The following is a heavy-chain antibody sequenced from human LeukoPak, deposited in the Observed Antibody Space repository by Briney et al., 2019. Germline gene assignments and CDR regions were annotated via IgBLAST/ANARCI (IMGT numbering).Heavy chain of an antibody. D-gene: IGHD3-10*01. Sequence: GESLKISCKGSGYSFTSYWIGWVRQMPGKGLEWMGIIYPGDSDTRYSPSFQGQVTISADKSISTAYLQWSSLKASDTAMYYCARQGGDYYGSGTESYFDYWGQGTLVTVSS. CDR3: ARQGGDYYGSGTESYFDY. CDR1: GYSFTSYW. J-gene: IGHJ4*02. CDR2: IYPGDSDT. V-gene: IGHV5-51*01.